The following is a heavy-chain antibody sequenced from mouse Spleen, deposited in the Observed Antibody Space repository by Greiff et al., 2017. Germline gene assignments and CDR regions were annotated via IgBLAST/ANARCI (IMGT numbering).Heavy chain of an antibody. CDR3: ARGKGHYYGYEDY. CDR2: ISYDGSN. Sequence: EVKLMESGPGLVKPSQSLSLTCSVTGYSITSGYYWNWIRQFPGNKLEWMGYISYDGSNNYNPSLKNRISITRDTSKNQFFLKLNSVTTEDTATYYCARGKGHYYGYEDYWGQGTTLTVSS. V-gene: IGHV3-6*01. J-gene: IGHJ2*01. D-gene: IGHD1-2*01. CDR1: GYSITSGYY.